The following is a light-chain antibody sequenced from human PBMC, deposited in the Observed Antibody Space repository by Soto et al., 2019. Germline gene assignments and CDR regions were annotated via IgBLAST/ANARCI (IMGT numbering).Light chain of an antibody. CDR2: GAS. CDR1: ESVGSN. J-gene: IGKJ1*01. V-gene: IGKV3-20*01. Sequence: EIVMTQSPATLSVSPGERATFSCRASESVGSNLAWYQQKPGQAPSLLIYGASNRATGIPDRFSGSGSGTDFTLTISRLEPEDFAVYYCHQYDSSPSTFGQGTKVDIK. CDR3: HQYDSSPST.